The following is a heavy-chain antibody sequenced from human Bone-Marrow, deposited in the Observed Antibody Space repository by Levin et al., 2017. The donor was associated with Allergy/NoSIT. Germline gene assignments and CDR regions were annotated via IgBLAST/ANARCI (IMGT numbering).Heavy chain of an antibody. D-gene: IGHD2-21*01. J-gene: IGHJ4*02. Sequence: GGSLRLSCTASGFTFSNYEINWVRQAPGKGLEWISYISGSGTTMSSADSVKGRFTISRDNAKNSVYLHMDSLRAEDTAVYYCARDDEIPYFDYWGQGALVTVSA. CDR3: ARDDEIPYFDY. CDR1: GFTFSNYE. V-gene: IGHV3-48*01. CDR2: ISGSGTTM.